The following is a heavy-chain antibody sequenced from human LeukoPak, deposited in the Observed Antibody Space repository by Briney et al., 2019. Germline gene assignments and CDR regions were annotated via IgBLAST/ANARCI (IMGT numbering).Heavy chain of an antibody. CDR2: INHSGST. V-gene: IGHV4-34*01. J-gene: IGHJ4*02. Sequence: SETLSLTCAVYGGSFSGYYWIWIRQPPGKGLEWIGEINHSGSTNYNPSLKSRVTILVDTSKNQFSLKLSSVTAADTAVYYCARVEVVVVAANYYFDYWGQGTLVTVSS. D-gene: IGHD2-15*01. CDR1: GGSFSGYY. CDR3: ARVEVVVVAANYYFDY.